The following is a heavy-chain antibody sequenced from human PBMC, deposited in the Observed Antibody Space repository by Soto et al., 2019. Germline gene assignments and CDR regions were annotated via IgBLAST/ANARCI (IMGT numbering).Heavy chain of an antibody. J-gene: IGHJ5*02. Sequence: QVQLVQSGAEVKKPGSSVKVSCKASGGTFSTYTITWVRQAPGQGLEWMGRIIPIIGIINYAQKFQGRVTISADKFTDTAYMEQTGLRSDDTAVYYCAGDPDSHYNDSHASSYPWGQGTLVTVSS. CDR3: AGDPDSHYNDSHASSYP. CDR1: GGTFSTYT. V-gene: IGHV1-69*08. CDR2: IIPIIGII. D-gene: IGHD4-4*01.